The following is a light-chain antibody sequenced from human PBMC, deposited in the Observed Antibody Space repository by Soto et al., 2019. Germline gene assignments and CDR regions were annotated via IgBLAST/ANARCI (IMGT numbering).Light chain of an antibody. J-gene: IGKJ1*01. Sequence: EIVLTQSPGTLSLSPGERATLSCRASQSVSSSYLAWYQQKPGQAPRLLLYGAYSTATGIPDRFSGSGSGPDFTLTISRLEPEDVAVYYCQQYGSSPSTFGQGTKVEIK. CDR2: GAY. CDR1: QSVSSSY. CDR3: QQYGSSPST. V-gene: IGKV3-20*01.